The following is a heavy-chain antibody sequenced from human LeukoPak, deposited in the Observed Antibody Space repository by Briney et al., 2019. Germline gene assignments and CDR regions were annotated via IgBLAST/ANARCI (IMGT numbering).Heavy chain of an antibody. Sequence: SSVRVSCKASGGTFSSYTISWVRQAPGQGLEWMGRIIPILGIANYAQKFQGRVTITADKSTSTAYMELSRLRSDDTAVYYCARPHTVLYNWFDPWGQGTLVTVSS. CDR2: IIPILGIA. CDR1: GGTFSSYT. J-gene: IGHJ5*02. CDR3: ARPHTVLYNWFDP. V-gene: IGHV1-69*02. D-gene: IGHD4-11*01.